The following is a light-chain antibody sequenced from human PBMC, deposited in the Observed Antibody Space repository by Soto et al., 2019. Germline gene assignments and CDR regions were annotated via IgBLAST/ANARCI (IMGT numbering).Light chain of an antibody. CDR3: QHYNSFPYT. J-gene: IGKJ2*01. CDR1: ESISLW. V-gene: IGKV1-5*03. Sequence: DIQMTQSPSTLSASVGDRVTITCRASESISLWLAWFQQKPGKAPKLLIYKASTLASGVPSRFSGSGSGTEFTLTIRSLQTDDFAIYYCQHYNSFPYTFGQGTKVDI. CDR2: KAS.